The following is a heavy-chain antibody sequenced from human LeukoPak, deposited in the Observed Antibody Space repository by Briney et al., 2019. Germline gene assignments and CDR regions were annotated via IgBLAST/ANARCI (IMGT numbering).Heavy chain of an antibody. J-gene: IGHJ4*02. V-gene: IGHV1-2*02. D-gene: IGHD3-22*01. CDR2: INPNSGGT. Sequence: ASVKVSCKASGYTFTGYYMHWVRQAPGQGLEWMGWINPNSGGTNYAQKFQGRVTITADESTSTAYMELSSLRSEDTAVYYCARPGEPYYYDSSGYYYFDYWGQGTLVTVSS. CDR1: GYTFTGYY. CDR3: ARPGEPYYYDSSGYYYFDY.